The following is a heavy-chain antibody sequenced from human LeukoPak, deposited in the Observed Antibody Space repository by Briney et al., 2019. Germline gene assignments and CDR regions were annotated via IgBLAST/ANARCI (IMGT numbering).Heavy chain of an antibody. J-gene: IGHJ3*02. CDR3: AREFNWNDGDAFDI. CDR2: ISSSSNYI. D-gene: IGHD1-20*01. V-gene: IGHV3-21*01. Sequence: GGSLRLSCAASGFTFSSYSMNWVRQAPGKGLEWVSSISSSSNYIYYADSVKGRFTISRDNAKNSLYLQMNSLRAEDTAVYYCAREFNWNDGDAFDIWGQGTMVTVSS. CDR1: GFTFSSYS.